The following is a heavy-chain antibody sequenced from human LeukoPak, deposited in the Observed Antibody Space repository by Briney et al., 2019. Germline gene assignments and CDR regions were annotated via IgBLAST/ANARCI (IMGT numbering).Heavy chain of an antibody. CDR3: ARDSGSYYGSLDY. D-gene: IGHD1-26*01. CDR2: ISSSSSTI. J-gene: IGHJ4*02. V-gene: IGHV3-48*01. Sequence: GGSLRLSCAASGFTFSNAWMNWVRQAPGKGLEWVSYISSSSSTIYYADSVKGRFTISRDNAKNSLYLQMNSLRAEDTAVYYCARDSGSYYGSLDYWGQGTLVTVSS. CDR1: GFTFSNAW.